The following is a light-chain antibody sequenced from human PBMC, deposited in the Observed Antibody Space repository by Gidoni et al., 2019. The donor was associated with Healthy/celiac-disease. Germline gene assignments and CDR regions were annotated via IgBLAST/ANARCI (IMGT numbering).Light chain of an antibody. CDR1: SSDVGGYNY. V-gene: IGLV2-14*03. J-gene: IGLJ2*01. CDR2: DVS. Sequence: QSALTQPASVPGSPGQSITISCTGPSSDVGGYNYVSWYQHHPGKAPKLMIYDVSNRPSGVSNRFSGSKSGNTASLTISGLQAEDEADYYCSSYTSSSTLVVFGGGTKLTVL. CDR3: SSYTSSSTLVV.